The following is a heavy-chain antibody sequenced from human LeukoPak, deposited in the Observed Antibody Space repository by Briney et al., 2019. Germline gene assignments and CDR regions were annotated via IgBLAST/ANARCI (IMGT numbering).Heavy chain of an antibody. CDR2: IYSDGST. CDR3: ARGLYSSGYYLYYYYYGMDV. D-gene: IGHD3-22*01. J-gene: IGHJ6*02. CDR1: GFTVSSNY. Sequence: GGSLRLSCAASGFTVSSNYMSWVRQAPGKGLEWVSVIYSDGSTYYADSVKGRFTISRDNSKNTLYLQMNSLRAEDTAVYYCARGLYSSGYYLYYYYYGMDVWGQGTTVTVSS. V-gene: IGHV3-53*01.